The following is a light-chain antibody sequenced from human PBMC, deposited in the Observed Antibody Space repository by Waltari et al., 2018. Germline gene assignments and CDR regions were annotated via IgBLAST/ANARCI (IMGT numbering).Light chain of an antibody. CDR3: CSYAGSSTLV. CDR1: SSDVGSYNL. Sequence: QSALTQPASVSGSPGQSITISCTGTSSDVGSYNLVSWYPKPPGKAPKLMIYEGSKRPSGVSNRFSGSKSGNTASLTISGLQAEDEADYYCCSYAGSSTLVFGGGTKLTVL. CDR2: EGS. V-gene: IGLV2-23*01. J-gene: IGLJ2*01.